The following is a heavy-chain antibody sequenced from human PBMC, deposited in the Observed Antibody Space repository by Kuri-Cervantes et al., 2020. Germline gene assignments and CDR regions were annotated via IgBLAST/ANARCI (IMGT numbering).Heavy chain of an antibody. CDR3: ARENGSGSYYNWFGP. Sequence: GSLRLSCTVSGGSISSYYWSWVRQPPGKGLEWIGEIYHSGSTNYNPSLKSRVAISVDKSKNQFSLKLSSVTAADTAVYYCARENGSGSYYNWFGPWGQGTLVTVSS. D-gene: IGHD3-10*01. CDR2: IYHSGST. CDR1: GGSISSYY. V-gene: IGHV4-4*02. J-gene: IGHJ5*02.